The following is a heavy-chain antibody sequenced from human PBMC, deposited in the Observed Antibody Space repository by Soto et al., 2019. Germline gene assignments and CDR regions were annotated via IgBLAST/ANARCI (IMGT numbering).Heavy chain of an antibody. CDR1: GYTFTGYY. CDR2: INPNSGGT. Sequence: ASVKVSCKASGYTFTGYYMHWVRQAPGQGLEWKGRINPNSGGTNYAQKYQGWDTMTRDTSISTAYMELSRLRSDDTAVYYCAREGGWPDAFDIWGQGTMVTVSS. CDR3: AREGGWPDAFDI. J-gene: IGHJ3*02. V-gene: IGHV1-2*04. D-gene: IGHD6-19*01.